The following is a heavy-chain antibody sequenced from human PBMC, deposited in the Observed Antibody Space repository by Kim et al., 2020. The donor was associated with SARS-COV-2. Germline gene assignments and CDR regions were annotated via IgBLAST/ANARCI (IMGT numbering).Heavy chain of an antibody. Sequence: CVKGQFTIASDNSKNTLYLQMSSLRAEDTAVYYCAREVCSTSGYWGWFDPWGQGTLVTVSS. CDR3: AREVCSTSGYWGWFDP. D-gene: IGHD2-2*01. J-gene: IGHJ5*02. V-gene: IGHV3-30*15.